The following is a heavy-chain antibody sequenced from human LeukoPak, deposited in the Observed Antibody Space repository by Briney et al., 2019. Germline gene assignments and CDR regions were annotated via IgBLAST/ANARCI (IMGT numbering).Heavy chain of an antibody. D-gene: IGHD3-3*01. CDR2: INHSGST. J-gene: IGHJ4*02. Sequence: SETLSLTCAVYGGSFSGYYWSWIRQPPGKGLEWIGEINHSGSTNYNPSLKSRVTISVDTSKNQFSLKLSSVTAADTAVYYCARGPYDFWRGYWLNWGQGTLVTVSS. CDR1: GGSFSGYY. V-gene: IGHV4-34*01. CDR3: ARGPYDFWRGYWLN.